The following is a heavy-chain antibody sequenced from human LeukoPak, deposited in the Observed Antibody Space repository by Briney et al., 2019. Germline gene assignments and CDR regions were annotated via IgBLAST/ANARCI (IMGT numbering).Heavy chain of an antibody. CDR3: ANNPSTTVTPYFDY. J-gene: IGHJ4*02. D-gene: IGHD4-11*01. CDR1: GFTFSSYS. V-gene: IGHV3-21*01. CDR2: ISSSSSYI. Sequence: NPGGSLRLSCAASGFTFSSYSMNWVRQAPGKGLEWVSSISSSSSYIYYADSVKGRFTISRDNAKNSLFLQMNSLRAEDTAVYYCANNPSTTVTPYFDYWGQGTLVTVSS.